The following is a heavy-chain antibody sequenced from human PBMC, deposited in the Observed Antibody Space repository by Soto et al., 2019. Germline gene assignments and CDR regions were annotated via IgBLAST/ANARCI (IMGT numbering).Heavy chain of an antibody. D-gene: IGHD6-13*01. CDR3: FSGIAAAGPSWGVSNRFDP. CDR2: INPNSGGT. Sequence: GASVKVSCKASGYTFTGYDMHWVRQAPGQGLEWMGWINPNSGGTNYAQKFQGRVTMTRDTSISTAYMELSRLRSDDTAVYYCFSGIAAAGPSWGVSNRFDPWGQGTLVTVSS. V-gene: IGHV1-2*02. J-gene: IGHJ5*02. CDR1: GYTFTGYD.